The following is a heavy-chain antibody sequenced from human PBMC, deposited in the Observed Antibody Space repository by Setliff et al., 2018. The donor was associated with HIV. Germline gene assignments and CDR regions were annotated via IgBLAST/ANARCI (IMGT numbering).Heavy chain of an antibody. J-gene: IGHJ4*02. D-gene: IGHD6-25*01. CDR1: DPPGSGYY. CDR3: VRHLSAMATVDY. CDR2: VYYNGHV. Sequence: SETLSLTCPQESLRDPPGSGYYWGWIRQPPGKGLEYIGSVYYNGHVYYNASLESRVTIAMDTSKNQVSLKLNSVTAADTAVYLCVRHLSAMATVDYWGQGALVTVSS. V-gene: IGHV4-38-2*01.